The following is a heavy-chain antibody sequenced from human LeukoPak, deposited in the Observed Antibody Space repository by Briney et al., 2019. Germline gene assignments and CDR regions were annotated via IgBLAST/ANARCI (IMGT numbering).Heavy chain of an antibody. CDR2: INEDGSAT. D-gene: IGHD1-26*01. J-gene: IGHJ4*02. CDR1: GFTFSSNW. CDR3: VRDLGGRSGH. Sequence: GGSLRLSCAASGFTFSSNWMHWVRQAPGKGLVWVSRINEDGSATNYADSVKGRSTIFRDNAKNTLYLQMNSLRAEDTAVYYCVRDLGGRSGHWGQGTLVTVSS. V-gene: IGHV3-74*01.